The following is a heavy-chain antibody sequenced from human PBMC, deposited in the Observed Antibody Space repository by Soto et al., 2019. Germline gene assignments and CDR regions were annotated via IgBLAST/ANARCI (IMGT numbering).Heavy chain of an antibody. Sequence: EVQLVESGGGLVKPGGSLRLSCAASGFTFSSYSINWVRQAPGNGLEWVSSITSSSSYIYYADSVKGRFTISRDNAKDSLYLEMISLRAEDTAVYYCARLSGENYYDYGMDGWGQGTTVTVSS. V-gene: IGHV3-21*01. CDR1: GFTFSSYS. CDR2: ITSSSSYI. J-gene: IGHJ6*02. CDR3: ARLSGENYYDYGMDG. D-gene: IGHD3-10*01.